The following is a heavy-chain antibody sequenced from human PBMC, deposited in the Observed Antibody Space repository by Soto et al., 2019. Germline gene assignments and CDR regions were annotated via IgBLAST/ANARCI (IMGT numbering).Heavy chain of an antibody. V-gene: IGHV1-69*01. CDR3: ARGQARFVEVPYYFYGMDV. CDR1: GGTFSSYA. Sequence: QVQLVQSGAEVKKPGSSVKVSCKASGGTFSSYAISWVRQAPGQGLEWMGGIIPIFGTANYAQKFQGRVTITADESTITAYMELSSLRSEDTAVYYCARGQARFVEVPYYFYGMDVWGQGTTVTVSS. J-gene: IGHJ6*02. D-gene: IGHD3-10*01. CDR2: IIPIFGTA.